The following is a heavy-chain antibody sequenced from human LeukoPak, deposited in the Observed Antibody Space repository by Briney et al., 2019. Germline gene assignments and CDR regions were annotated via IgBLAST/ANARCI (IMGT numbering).Heavy chain of an antibody. CDR3: VRVGGGTTPYDC. CDR1: GFTLSDYW. V-gene: IGHV3-74*01. D-gene: IGHD1-7*01. CDR2: FSPDGRNI. J-gene: IGHJ4*02. Sequence: GGSLRPSCAASGFTLSDYWMNWVRQAPAKGPVWVSHFSPDGRNIAYEASVKGRFTISRDSAENTLYLQMNSLRVGDTAVYYCVRVGGGTTPYDCWGQGTLVTVSS.